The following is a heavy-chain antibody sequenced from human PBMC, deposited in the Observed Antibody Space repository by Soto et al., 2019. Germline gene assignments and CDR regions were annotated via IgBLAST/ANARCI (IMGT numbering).Heavy chain of an antibody. J-gene: IGHJ4*02. V-gene: IGHV3-7*03. Sequence: GGSLRLSCAASGFTFSSYWMSWVRQAPGKGLEWVANIKQDGSEKYYVDSVKGRFTISRDNAKNSLCLQMNSLRAEDTAVYYCAREQWLPHYYFDYWGQGTLVTVSS. D-gene: IGHD6-19*01. CDR3: AREQWLPHYYFDY. CDR1: GFTFSSYW. CDR2: IKQDGSEK.